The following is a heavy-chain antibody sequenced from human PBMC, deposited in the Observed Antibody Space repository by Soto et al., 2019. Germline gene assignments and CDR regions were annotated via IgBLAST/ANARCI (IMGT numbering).Heavy chain of an antibody. CDR3: ATRITVFGLLIPPFDP. CDR2: INHTGGT. Sequence: SETLSLTCAVYGGSVNGYYWNWIRQPPGKGLEWIGEINHTGGTHYNPSLKSRVTMSVDTSKNQFSLRLSSVTVADTAIYYCATRITVFGLLIPPFDPWGQGTQVTVSS. CDR1: GGSVNGYY. D-gene: IGHD3-3*01. J-gene: IGHJ5*02. V-gene: IGHV4-34*01.